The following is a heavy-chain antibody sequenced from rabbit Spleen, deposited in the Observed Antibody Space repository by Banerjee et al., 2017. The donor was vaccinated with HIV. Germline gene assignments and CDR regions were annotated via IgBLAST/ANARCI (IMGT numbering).Heavy chain of an antibody. V-gene: IGHV1S40*01. CDR2: IDPVFGST. CDR3: ARDLVGVIGWNFYL. CDR1: GVSFSSSYY. J-gene: IGHJ4*01. Sequence: QSLEESGGDLVKPGASLTLTCTASGVSFSSSYYMNWVRQAPGKGLEWIGYIDPVFGSTYYAIWVNGRFTISRTSSTTVTLRMTSLTAADTATYFCARDLVGVIGWNFYLWGQGTLVTVS. D-gene: IGHD1-1*01.